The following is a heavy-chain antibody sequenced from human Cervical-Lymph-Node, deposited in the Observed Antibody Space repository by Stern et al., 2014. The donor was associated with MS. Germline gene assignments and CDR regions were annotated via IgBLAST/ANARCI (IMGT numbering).Heavy chain of an antibody. CDR1: GG. J-gene: IGHJ5*02. CDR3: ARGTGDNWFGP. V-gene: IGHV1-69*06. Sequence: VQLVQSGAEVKKPGSSVKVSCKSSGGISWVRQAPGQGLEWMGGVIPFVGTSYYAQKFQGRVTITADTSANPTYLHLSRLTSADTAVYYCARGTGDNWFGPWGQGTLVTVSS. CDR2: VIPFVGTS. D-gene: IGHD3/OR15-3a*01.